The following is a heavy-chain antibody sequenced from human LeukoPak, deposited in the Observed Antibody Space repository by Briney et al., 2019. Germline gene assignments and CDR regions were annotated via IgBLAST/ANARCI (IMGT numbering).Heavy chain of an antibody. CDR1: GFTFSSYA. V-gene: IGHV3-30*04. CDR2: ISYDGSNK. D-gene: IGHD6-19*01. J-gene: IGHJ6*02. CDR3: ARDQSSGWPYYYYYGMDV. Sequence: GGSLRLSCAASGFTFSSYAMHWVRQAPGKGLEWVAVISYDGSNKYYADSVKGRFTISRDNSKNTLYLQMNSLRDEDTAVYYCARDQSSGWPYYYYYGMDVWGQGTTVTVSS.